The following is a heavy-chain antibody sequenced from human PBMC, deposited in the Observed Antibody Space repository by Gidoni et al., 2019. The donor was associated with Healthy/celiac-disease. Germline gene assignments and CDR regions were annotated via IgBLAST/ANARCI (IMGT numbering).Heavy chain of an antibody. CDR1: GYTFTSYY. D-gene: IGHD5-18*01. CDR3: ARDGDLRGYSYGYYDY. CDR2: INPSGGST. J-gene: IGHJ4*02. Sequence: QVQLVQSGAEVKKPGASVKVSCKASGYTFTSYYMHWVRQAPGQGLEWMGIINPSGGSTSYAQKFQGRVTMTRDTSTSTVYMELSSLRSEDTAVYYCARDGDLRGYSYGYYDYWGQGTLVTVSS. V-gene: IGHV1-46*01.